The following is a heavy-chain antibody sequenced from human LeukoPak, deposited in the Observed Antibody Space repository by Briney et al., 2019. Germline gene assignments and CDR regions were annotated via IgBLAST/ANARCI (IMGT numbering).Heavy chain of an antibody. CDR2: IGTAGDT. CDR3: ARADGAKPRRLVSPPPDY. J-gene: IGHJ4*02. CDR1: GFTFSSYD. D-gene: IGHD1-26*01. Sequence: PGGSLRLSCAASGFTFSSYDMHWVRQATGKGLEWVSAIGTAGDTYYPGSVKGRFTISRENAKNSLYLQMNSLRAGDTAVYYCARADGAKPRRLVSPPPDYWGQGTLVTVSS. V-gene: IGHV3-13*01.